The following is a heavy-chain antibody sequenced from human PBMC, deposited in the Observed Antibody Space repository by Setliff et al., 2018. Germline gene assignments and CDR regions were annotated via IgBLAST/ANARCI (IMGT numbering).Heavy chain of an antibody. Sequence: GSLRLSCAASGFTFSNAWMSGVRQAPGKGLEWVGRIKSKTDGGTTDYAATVKGRFTISRDDSKNTLYLQMNSLKTEDTAVYYCTTAVLQFLEWLFLTEDGFYFDYWGQGTLVTVSS. CDR2: IKSKTDGGTT. CDR3: TTAVLQFLEWLFLTEDGFYFDY. CDR1: GFTFSNAW. V-gene: IGHV3-15*01. J-gene: IGHJ4*02. D-gene: IGHD3-3*01.